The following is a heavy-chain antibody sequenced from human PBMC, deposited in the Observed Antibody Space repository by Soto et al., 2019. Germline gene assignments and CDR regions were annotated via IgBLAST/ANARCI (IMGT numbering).Heavy chain of an antibody. J-gene: IGHJ5*02. V-gene: IGHV4-30-4*01. D-gene: IGHD6-13*01. CDR2: LYFNGGT. CDR3: ARGISKSSSWYEPHSWFDD. CDR1: GGPINSPDYY. Sequence: QVQLQESGPGLVKPSQTLSLTCNVSGGPINSPDYYWSWIRESPGKGLEWIGYLYFNGGTQYNPSLRAPVSMSLDTSKKNVALNMRSVTDADTAVYYCARGISKSSSWYEPHSWFDDWGEGALVTVYS.